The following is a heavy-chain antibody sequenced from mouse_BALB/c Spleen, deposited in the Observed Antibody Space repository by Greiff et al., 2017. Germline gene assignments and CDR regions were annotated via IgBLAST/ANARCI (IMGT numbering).Heavy chain of an antibody. V-gene: IGHV1-66*01. CDR2: IFPGSGNT. CDR1: GYSFTSYY. J-gene: IGHJ4*01. D-gene: IGHD1-1*01. CDR3: ARHYYGSSYDAMDY. Sequence: VKLVESGPELVKPGASVKISCKASGYSFTSYYIHWVKQRPGQGLEWIGWIFPGSGNTKYNEKFKGKATLTADTSSSTAYMQLSSLTSEDSAVYFCARHYYGSSYDAMDYWGQGTSVTVSS.